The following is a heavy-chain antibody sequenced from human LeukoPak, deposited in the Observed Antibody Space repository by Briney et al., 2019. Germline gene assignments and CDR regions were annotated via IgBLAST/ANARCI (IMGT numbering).Heavy chain of an antibody. CDR1: GFTFGSYN. Sequence: PGGSLRLSCAASGFTFGSYNMNWVRQAPGKGLEWVSSISSSSSYINYADSVKGRFTISRDNAKNSLYLQMNSLRAEDTAVYYCAKAYGDYAYYYYGMDVWGQGTTVTVSS. D-gene: IGHD4-17*01. CDR2: ISSSSSYI. J-gene: IGHJ6*02. V-gene: IGHV3-21*04. CDR3: AKAYGDYAYYYYGMDV.